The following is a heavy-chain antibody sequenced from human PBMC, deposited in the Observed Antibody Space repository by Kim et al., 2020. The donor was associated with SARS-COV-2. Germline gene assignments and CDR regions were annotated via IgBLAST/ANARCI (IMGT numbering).Heavy chain of an antibody. V-gene: IGHV3-7*01. CDR2: IKQDGSEE. D-gene: IGHD6-19*01. Sequence: GGSLRLSCAASGFAFSNSWMTWVRQAPGKGLEWVATIKQDGSEEHYVDSVKGRFTVSRDNPNNSLHLQMNNLRADDTAVYYCARVGGWYWLDPWAQGILVPVPS. J-gene: IGHJ5*02. CDR1: GFAFSNSW. CDR3: ARVGGWYWLDP.